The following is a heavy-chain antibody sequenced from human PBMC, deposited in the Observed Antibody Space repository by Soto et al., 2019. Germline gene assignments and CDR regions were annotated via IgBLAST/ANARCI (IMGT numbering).Heavy chain of an antibody. D-gene: IGHD3-10*01. CDR1: GGSISSGDYY. J-gene: IGHJ6*02. Sequence: SETLSLTCTVSGGSISSGDYYWSWIRQPPGKGLEWIGYIYYSGSTYYNPSLKSRVTISVDTSKNQFSLKLGSVTAADTAVYYCGRGVFVGFGESSRVGGMDVWGQGTAVTVSS. V-gene: IGHV4-30-4*01. CDR2: IYYSGST. CDR3: GRGVFVGFGESSRVGGMDV.